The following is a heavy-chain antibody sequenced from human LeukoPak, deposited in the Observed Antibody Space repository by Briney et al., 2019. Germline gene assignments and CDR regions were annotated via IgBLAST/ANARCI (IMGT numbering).Heavy chain of an antibody. CDR2: INHSGST. CDR1: GGSFGGYY. Sequence: SETLSLTCAVYGGSFGGYYWSWIRQPPGKGLEWIGEINHSGSTNYKPSLKSRVTISVDTPKNQFSLKLSSVTAADTAVYYCARGQRYCSSTTCPIDYWGQGTLVTVSS. CDR3: ARGQRYCSSTTCPIDY. D-gene: IGHD2-2*01. V-gene: IGHV4-34*01. J-gene: IGHJ4*02.